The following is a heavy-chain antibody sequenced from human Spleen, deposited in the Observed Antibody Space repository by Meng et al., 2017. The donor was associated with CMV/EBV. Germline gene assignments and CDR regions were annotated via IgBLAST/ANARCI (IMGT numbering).Heavy chain of an antibody. CDR3: AREIWQQQHFDY. Sequence: GSLRLSCTLSLGSVSSGSYYWTWIRQPPGKGLEWIGNVYYSGTTNNNPSLKSRVTISADTSKNQFSLNLTSVTAADTAVYYCAREIWQQQHFDYWGQGTLVTVSS. J-gene: IGHJ4*02. CDR2: VYYSGTT. D-gene: IGHD6-13*01. V-gene: IGHV4-61*01. CDR1: LGSVSSGSYY.